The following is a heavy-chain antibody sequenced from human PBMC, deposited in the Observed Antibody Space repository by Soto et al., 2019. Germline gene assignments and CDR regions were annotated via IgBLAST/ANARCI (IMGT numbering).Heavy chain of an antibody. J-gene: IGHJ5*02. CDR1: GFTFSSYW. V-gene: IGHV3-7*05. CDR2: IKQDGSEK. CDR3: ASHMPTNFVRPGWFDP. Sequence: GESLKISCAASGFTFSSYWMSWVRQAPGKGLEWVANIKQDGSEKYYVDSVKGRFTISRDNAKNSLYLQMNSLRAEDTAVYYCASHMPTNFVRPGWFDPWGQGTLVTVSS. D-gene: IGHD2-8*01.